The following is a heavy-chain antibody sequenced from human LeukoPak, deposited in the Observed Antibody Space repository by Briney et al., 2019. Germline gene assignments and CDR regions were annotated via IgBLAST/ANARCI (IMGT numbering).Heavy chain of an antibody. Sequence: SQTLSLTCAISGDSVSSNSAAWNWIRQSPSRGLEWLGRTYYRSKWYNDYAVSVKSRITINPDTSKNQFSLQLNSVTATDTAVYFCARHAGQWLNFYFDYWGQGTLVTVSS. CDR3: ARHAGQWLNFYFDY. V-gene: IGHV6-1*01. D-gene: IGHD6-19*01. J-gene: IGHJ4*02. CDR1: GDSVSSNSAA. CDR2: TYYRSKWYN.